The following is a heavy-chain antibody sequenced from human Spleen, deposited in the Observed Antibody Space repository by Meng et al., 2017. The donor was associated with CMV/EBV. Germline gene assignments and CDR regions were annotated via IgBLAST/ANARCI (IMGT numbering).Heavy chain of an antibody. V-gene: IGHV4-38-2*02. CDR3: AKTQLLWFGKSVV. D-gene: IGHD3-10*01. CDR2: IYHSGIT. Sequence: SETLSLTCTVPGYSISSGYYWGWIRQPPGKGLEWIGSIYHSGITFYNPSLKSRITISVDTSKNFFSLNLSSVTAADTAVYYCAKTQLLWFGKSVVWGQGTLVTVSS. J-gene: IGHJ4*02. CDR1: GYSISSGYY.